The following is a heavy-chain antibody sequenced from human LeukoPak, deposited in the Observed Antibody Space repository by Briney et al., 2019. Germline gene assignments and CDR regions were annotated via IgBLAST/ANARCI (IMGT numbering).Heavy chain of an antibody. D-gene: IGHD3-16*01. Sequence: NASETLSLTCAVYGGSFSGYYWSWIRQPPGKGLEWIGEINHSGITNYNPSLKSRVTISVDTSKNQFSLKLSSVTAADTAVYYCARETSQKGAHYMDVWGKGTTVTISS. CDR2: INHSGIT. CDR1: GGSFSGYY. V-gene: IGHV4-34*01. CDR3: ARETSQKGAHYMDV. J-gene: IGHJ6*03.